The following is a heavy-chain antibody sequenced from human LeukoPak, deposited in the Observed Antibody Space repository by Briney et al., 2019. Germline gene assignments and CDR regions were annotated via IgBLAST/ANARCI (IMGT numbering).Heavy chain of an antibody. CDR2: IFSSSSYI. CDR3: ARDRNDFEYDV. D-gene: IGHD3-3*01. J-gene: IGHJ6*02. Sequence: GGSLRLSCAASGFTFSSYSMNWVRQAPGKGLEWVSSIFSSSSYIYYADSVKGRFTISRDNAKNSLYLQMNSLRAEDTAVYYCARDRNDFEYDVWGQGTTVTVSS. CDR1: GFTFSSYS. V-gene: IGHV3-21*01.